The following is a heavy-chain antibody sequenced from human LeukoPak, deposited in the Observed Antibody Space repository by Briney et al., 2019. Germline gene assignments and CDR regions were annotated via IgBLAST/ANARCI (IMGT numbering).Heavy chain of an antibody. CDR2: ISAYNGNT. CDR1: GYTFTSYG. CDR3: ARDGRYCSGGSCGY. J-gene: IGHJ4*02. Sequence: ASVKVSCKASGYTFTSYGISWVRQAPGQGLEWMGWISAYNGNTNYAQKLQGRVTMTTDTSTSTAHMELRSLRSDDTAVYYCARDGRYCSGGSCGYWGQGTMVTVSS. V-gene: IGHV1-18*01. D-gene: IGHD2-15*01.